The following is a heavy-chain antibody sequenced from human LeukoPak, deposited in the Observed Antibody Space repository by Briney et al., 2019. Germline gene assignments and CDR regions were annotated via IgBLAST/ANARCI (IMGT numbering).Heavy chain of an antibody. CDR2: IIPIFGTA. J-gene: IGHJ5*02. Sequence: SVKASCKASGGTFSSYAISWVRQAPGQGLEWMGGIIPIFGTANYAQKFQGRVTITADESTSTAYMELSSLRSEDTAVYYCARGGGFLDWFDPWGQGTLVTVSS. D-gene: IGHD3-3*01. V-gene: IGHV1-69*13. CDR1: GGTFSSYA. CDR3: ARGGGFLDWFDP.